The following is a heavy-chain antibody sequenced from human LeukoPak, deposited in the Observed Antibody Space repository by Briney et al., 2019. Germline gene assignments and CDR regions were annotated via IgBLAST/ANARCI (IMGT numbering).Heavy chain of an antibody. CDR1: GFTFSSYE. Sequence: GGSLRLSCAASGFTFSSYEMNWVRQAPGKGLEWVSYISSSGTTIYYADSVKGRFAISRDNAKNSLYLQMNSLRAENTAVYYCARVGVVVAATGNLWFDPWGQGTLVTVSS. V-gene: IGHV3-48*03. CDR2: ISSSGTTI. CDR3: ARVGVVVAATGNLWFDP. D-gene: IGHD2-15*01. J-gene: IGHJ5*02.